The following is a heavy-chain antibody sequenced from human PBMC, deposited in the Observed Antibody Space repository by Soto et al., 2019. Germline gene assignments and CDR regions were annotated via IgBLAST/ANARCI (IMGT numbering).Heavy chain of an antibody. CDR3: ARSPMYYYYICWSYYSDY. CDR2: IIAGNGNT. CDR1: GYTFTSYT. D-gene: IGHD3-16*01. V-gene: IGHV1-3*01. J-gene: IGHJ4*02. Sequence: ASVKVSCKASGYTFTSYTMHWVRQAPGQRLEWMGWIIAGNGNTKYSQKFQGRVTITRDTSASTVYMEVTSLRSEDTAVYYCARSPMYYYYICWSYYSDYWGQGTLVTVSS.